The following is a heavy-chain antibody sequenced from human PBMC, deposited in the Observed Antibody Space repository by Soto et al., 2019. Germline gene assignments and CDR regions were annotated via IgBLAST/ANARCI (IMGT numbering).Heavy chain of an antibody. CDR2: ISYGGTT. D-gene: IGHD3-10*01. V-gene: IGHV4-59*02. CDR3: ARYYGHGQDY. J-gene: IGHJ4*02. CDR1: GASVTNYY. Sequence: PSETLSLTCSVSGASVTNYYWSWIRQSPGKGLEWIGYISYGGTTNFNSSLKGRVTVSVDMSKNQFSLTLNSVTAADTAVYYCARYYGHGQDYWGQGTLVTFS.